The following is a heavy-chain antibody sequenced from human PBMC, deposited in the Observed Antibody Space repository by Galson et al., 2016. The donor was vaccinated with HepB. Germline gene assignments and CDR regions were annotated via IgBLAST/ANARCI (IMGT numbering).Heavy chain of an antibody. D-gene: IGHD6-19*01. J-gene: IGHJ5*02. CDR3: ARLRGTVAGTTNWFDP. V-gene: IGHV3-20*01. CDR1: GLTFDDFG. Sequence: SLRLSCAASGLTFDDFGMSWVRQVPGKGLEWVSGINWSGNSAKYADSVKGRFTISRDNAKKSLYLQMNSLRAEDTAVYHCARLRGTVAGTTNWFDPWGQGTLVTVSS. CDR2: INWSGNSA.